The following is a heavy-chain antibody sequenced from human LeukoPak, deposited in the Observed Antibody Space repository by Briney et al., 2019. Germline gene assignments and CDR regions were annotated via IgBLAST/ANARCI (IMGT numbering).Heavy chain of an antibody. D-gene: IGHD1-26*01. V-gene: IGHV3-21*01. CDR2: ISSSSSYI. CDR1: GFTFSSYS. CDR3: ARDEWGDAFDI. J-gene: IGHJ3*02. Sequence: PGGPLRLXCAASGFTFSSYSMNWVRQAPGKGLEWVSSISSSSSYIHPADSVRGRFTISRDNAKNSLFLQMNSLRAEDTAVYYCARDEWGDAFDIWGQGTMVTV.